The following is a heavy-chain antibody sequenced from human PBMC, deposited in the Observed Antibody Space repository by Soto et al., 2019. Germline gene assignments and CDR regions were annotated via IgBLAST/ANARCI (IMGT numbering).Heavy chain of an antibody. D-gene: IGHD1-26*01. CDR3: ARAIRNQLLSDY. J-gene: IGHJ4*02. CDR1: GYTFTNYD. V-gene: IGHV1-8*01. CDR2: MNPDSANT. Sequence: QVQLVQSGAEVKQPGASVKVSCRTSGYTFTNYDINWVRQATGQGLEYMGWMNPDSANTGYAQKFQGRVTMTRDTSINTAYMELNSQTSEDTAIYYCARAIRNQLLSDYWGQGSLVIVSS.